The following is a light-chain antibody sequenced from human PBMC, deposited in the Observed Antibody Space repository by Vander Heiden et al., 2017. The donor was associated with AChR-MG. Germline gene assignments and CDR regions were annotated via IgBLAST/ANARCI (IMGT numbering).Light chain of an antibody. Sequence: SYELTHPPSVSVSPGQTARITCSGDALPKQYAYWYQQKPGQAPVLVIYKDSERPSGIPERFSGSSSGTTVTLTISGGQAEDEADYYCQSADSSGTYWVFGGGTKLTVL. J-gene: IGLJ3*02. CDR2: KDS. V-gene: IGLV3-25*03. CDR1: ALPKQY. CDR3: QSADSSGTYWV.